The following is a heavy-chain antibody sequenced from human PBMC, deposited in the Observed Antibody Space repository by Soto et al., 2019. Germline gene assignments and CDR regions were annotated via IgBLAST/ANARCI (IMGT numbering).Heavy chain of an antibody. CDR1: GGSISSYY. CDR3: ERVYGGLALGFDY. Sequence: XGTLSLTCTVSGGSISSYYWSWIRQPPGKGLEWIGYIYYSGSTNYNPSLKSRVTISVDTSKNQFSLKLSSVTAADTAVYYCERVYGGLALGFDYWGQGTLVTVSS. V-gene: IGHV4-59*01. J-gene: IGHJ4*02. D-gene: IGHD4-17*01. CDR2: IYYSGST.